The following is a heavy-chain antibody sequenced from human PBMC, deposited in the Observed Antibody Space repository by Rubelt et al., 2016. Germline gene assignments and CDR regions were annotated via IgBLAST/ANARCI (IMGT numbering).Heavy chain of an antibody. CDR3: AGGLKDYYYYYMDV. Sequence: GSIYYSGSTNYNPSLKSRVTISVDTSKNQFSLKLSSVTAADTAVYYCAGGLKDYYYYYMDVWGKGTTVTVSS. CDR2: IYYSGST. J-gene: IGHJ6*03. D-gene: IGHD3-16*01. V-gene: IGHV4-39*07.